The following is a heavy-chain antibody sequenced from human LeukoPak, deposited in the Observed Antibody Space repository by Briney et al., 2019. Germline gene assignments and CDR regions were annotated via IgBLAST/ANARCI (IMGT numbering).Heavy chain of an antibody. CDR3: ARDRSRALVDY. J-gene: IGHJ4*02. CDR2: ISSSSSYI. V-gene: IGHV3-21*01. CDR1: GFTFSSYS. Sequence: GGSLRLSCAASGFTFSSYSMNWVRQAPGKGLEWVSSISSSSSYIYYADSVKGRFTISRDNAKNSLYLQMDSLRAEDTAVYYCARDRSRALVDYWGQGTLVTVSS.